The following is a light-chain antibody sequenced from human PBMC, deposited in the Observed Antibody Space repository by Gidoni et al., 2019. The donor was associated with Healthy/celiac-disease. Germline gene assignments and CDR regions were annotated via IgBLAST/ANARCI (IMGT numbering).Light chain of an antibody. V-gene: IGKV1-39*01. J-gene: IGKJ1*01. CDR3: QQSYSTPWT. CDR1: HSISSY. Sequence: DIQMHPSPSSLSASVGNTVTITCRANHSISSYLHWYQQKPGKAPKLLIYAASSLQSGVPSRFSGSGSGTDFTLTISRLEPEDFAAYYCQQSYSTPWTFGQGTKVEIK. CDR2: AAS.